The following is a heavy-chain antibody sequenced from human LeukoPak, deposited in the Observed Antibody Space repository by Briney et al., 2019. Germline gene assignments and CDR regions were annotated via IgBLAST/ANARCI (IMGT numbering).Heavy chain of an antibody. CDR1: GFTFSRYG. CDR3: AKLDSYYYGSGSYFY. Sequence: PGGSLRLSCAASGFTFSRYGMSWVRQAPGKGLEWVSAISGSGGTTYYADSVKGRFTISRDNSKTTLYLQMNSLRAEDTAVYNCAKLDSYYYGSGSYFYWGQGTLVTVSS. V-gene: IGHV3-23*01. J-gene: IGHJ4*02. CDR2: ISGSGGTT. D-gene: IGHD3-10*01.